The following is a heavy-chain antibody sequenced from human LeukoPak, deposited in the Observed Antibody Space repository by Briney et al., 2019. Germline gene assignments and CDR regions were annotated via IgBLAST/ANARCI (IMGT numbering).Heavy chain of an antibody. D-gene: IGHD1-26*01. J-gene: IGHJ4*02. V-gene: IGHV1-2*02. CDR1: GYTFTGHY. Sequence: ASVKVSCKASGYTFTGHYMHWVRQAPGQGLEWMGWINPNSGGTNYAQKFQGRVTMTRDTSISTAYMELSRLRSDDTAVYYCAREGLLSGSYNFDYWGQGTLVTVSS. CDR3: AREGLLSGSYNFDY. CDR2: INPNSGGT.